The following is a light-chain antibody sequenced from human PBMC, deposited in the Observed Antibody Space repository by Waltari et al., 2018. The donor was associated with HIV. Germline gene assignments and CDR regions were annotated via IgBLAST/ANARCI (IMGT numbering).Light chain of an antibody. J-gene: IGKJ2*01. CDR3: QQYNDWPLMFT. Sequence: DIQMTQSPSSLSASVGDSVTITCRASQTVNNKLNWYQQKPGEAPKVVIYDASTLESGVPSRFRGGGSRTDFTLTITSLQLDDFATYFCQQYNDWPLMFTFGQGTKLDI. CDR2: DAS. CDR1: QTVNNK. V-gene: IGKV1-39*01.